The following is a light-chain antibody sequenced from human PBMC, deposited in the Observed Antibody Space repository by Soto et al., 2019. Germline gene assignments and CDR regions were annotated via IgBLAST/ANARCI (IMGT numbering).Light chain of an antibody. V-gene: IGKV1-27*01. Sequence: DVQMTQSPSSLSAFVGDRVTITCRASQGIDPDLAWFQQKPGKVPKLLIYATSTLQSGVPSRFSGSGSGTDFTLTINSLQPEDVGTYYCQKYNSAPLTFGGGTKVEIK. CDR3: QKYNSAPLT. J-gene: IGKJ4*01. CDR2: ATS. CDR1: QGIDPD.